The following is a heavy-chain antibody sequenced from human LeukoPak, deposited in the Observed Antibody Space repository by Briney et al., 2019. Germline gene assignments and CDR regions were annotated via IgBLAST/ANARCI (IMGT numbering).Heavy chain of an antibody. D-gene: IGHD3-22*01. J-gene: IGHJ4*02. CDR1: GFSLSTSGVG. Sequence: SGPTLVSPTQTLTLTCTFSGFSLSTSGVGVGWIRQPPGKALEWLALIYRDDDKRHNPFLKSRLTITKDTSKNQVVLTMANMDPVDTATYYCAHRRSGYNFNDGDFDYWGQGALVTVSS. CDR3: AHRRSGYNFNDGDFDY. CDR2: IYRDDDK. V-gene: IGHV2-5*02.